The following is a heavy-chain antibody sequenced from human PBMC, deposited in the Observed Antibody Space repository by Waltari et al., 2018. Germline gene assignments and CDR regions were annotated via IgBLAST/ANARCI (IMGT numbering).Heavy chain of an antibody. V-gene: IGHV1-69*01. Sequence: QVQLVQSGAEVKKPGSSVKVSCKASGGTFSSYAISWVRQAPAHGLEWMGGIIPSVGKANDAQKLQGRVRINADESTRTDYMELSSLRSEDTAVYYGARTPEGPYYYDSSGYYYPKIYFDYWGQGTLVTVSS. D-gene: IGHD3-22*01. J-gene: IGHJ4*02. CDR3: ARTPEGPYYYDSSGYYYPKIYFDY. CDR1: GGTFSSYA. CDR2: IIPSVGKA.